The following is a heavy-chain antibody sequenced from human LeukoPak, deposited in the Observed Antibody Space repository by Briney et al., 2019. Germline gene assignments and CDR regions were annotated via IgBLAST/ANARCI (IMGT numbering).Heavy chain of an antibody. CDR3: ARDRGCSGGSCYQDY. J-gene: IGHJ4*02. V-gene: IGHV1-69*01. CDR2: IIPSFGTA. D-gene: IGHD2-15*01. Sequence: SVKVSCKASLGTFSRYAIDWVRQAPGQGLEWMGGIIPSFGTANYAQKFQVRVTVTADETTSTAYMELSSLRSEDTAVYYCARDRGCSGGSCYQDYWGQGTLVTVSS. CDR1: LGTFSRYA.